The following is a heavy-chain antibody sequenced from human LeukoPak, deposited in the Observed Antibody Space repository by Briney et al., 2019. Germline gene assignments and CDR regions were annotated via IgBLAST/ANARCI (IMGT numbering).Heavy chain of an antibody. Sequence: GGSLRLSCAASGFTFSSYSMNWVRQAPGKGLEWVSSISSSTTYIYYADSVKGRFTISRDNAKNSLYLQMNSLRVEDTAVYYCARDWMSTGWNFDYWGQGTLVTVSS. D-gene: IGHD6-19*01. CDR3: ARDWMSTGWNFDY. CDR1: GFTFSSYS. V-gene: IGHV3-21*06. J-gene: IGHJ4*02. CDR2: ISSSTTYI.